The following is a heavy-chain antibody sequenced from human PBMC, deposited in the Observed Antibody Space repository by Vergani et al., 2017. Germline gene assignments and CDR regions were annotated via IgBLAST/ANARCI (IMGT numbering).Heavy chain of an antibody. CDR3: ARSSFLGFKGRAYDY. CDR2: IYHSGST. Sequence: QVQLQESGPGLVKPSETLSLTCAVSGYSISSGYYWGWIRQPPGKGLEWIGSIYHSGSTYYNPSLKSRVTISVDTSKNQFSLKLSSVTAADTAVYYCARSSFLGFKGRAYDYWGQGTLVTVSS. J-gene: IGHJ4*02. V-gene: IGHV4-38-2*01. D-gene: IGHD3-10*01. CDR1: GYSISSGYY.